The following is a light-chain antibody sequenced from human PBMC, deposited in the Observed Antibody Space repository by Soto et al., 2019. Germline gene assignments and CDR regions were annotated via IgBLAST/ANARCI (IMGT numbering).Light chain of an antibody. CDR2: AAS. CDR3: ESYHTCLSDT. V-gene: IGKV1-27*01. Sequence: DIQMTTAPSSLSSSGGDSVTITCRASQGISHYLAWYQHKPGKAPKLLIYAASTLLSGVPSRFSGSGSVTDLALTISSLQPDDVATSYCESYHTCLSDTFGQGTKLDIK. J-gene: IGKJ2*01. CDR1: QGISHY.